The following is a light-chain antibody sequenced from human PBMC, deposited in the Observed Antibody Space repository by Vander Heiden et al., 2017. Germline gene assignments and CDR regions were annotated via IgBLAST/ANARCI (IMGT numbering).Light chain of an antibody. CDR3: QQSYSSPFT. CDR1: QSISDY. Sequence: DIQMTQSPSSLSASVGDRVTIPCRASQSISDYLNWHQQKPGKAPNLLIYAASSLRSGVPSRFSGSGSGTDFALTISSLQPEDFATYYCQQSYSSPFTFGPGTKVDIK. CDR2: AAS. V-gene: IGKV1-39*01. J-gene: IGKJ3*01.